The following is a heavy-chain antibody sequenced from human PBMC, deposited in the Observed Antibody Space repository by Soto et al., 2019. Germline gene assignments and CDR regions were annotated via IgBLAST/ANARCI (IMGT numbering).Heavy chain of an antibody. V-gene: IGHV1-3*01. D-gene: IGHD6-13*01. Sequence: ASVKVSCKASGYTLTSYAMHWVRQAPGQRLEWMGWINAGNGNTKYSQKFQGRVTITRDTSASTAYMELSSLRSEDTAVYYCASGLYSSSWYNWFDPWGQGTLVTVSS. CDR3: ASGLYSSSWYNWFDP. CDR1: GYTLTSYA. CDR2: INAGNGNT. J-gene: IGHJ5*02.